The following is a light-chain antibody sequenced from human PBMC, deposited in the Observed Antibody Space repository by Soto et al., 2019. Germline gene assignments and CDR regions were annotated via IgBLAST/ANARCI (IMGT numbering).Light chain of an antibody. Sequence: DIQLTQSPSFLSASVGDRVTITCRASQGIADYLAWYQQKPGKAPKILIFAASILQSGVPSRFSGSGSGTEFTLTISSLQPEDFATYYCQQVNSYPPGLTFGGGTKVEIK. CDR1: QGIADY. CDR2: AAS. CDR3: QQVNSYPPGLT. V-gene: IGKV1-9*01. J-gene: IGKJ4*01.